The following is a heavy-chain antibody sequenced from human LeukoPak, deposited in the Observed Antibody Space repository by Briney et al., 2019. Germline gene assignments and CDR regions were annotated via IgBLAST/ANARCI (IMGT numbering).Heavy chain of an antibody. Sequence: SETLSLTCTVSGGSISSYYWSWIRQPPGKGLEWIGYIYYSGSTNYNPSLKSRVTISVDTSKNQFSLKLSSVTAADTAVYYCARHPAPWNFDYWGQGTLVTVSS. CDR3: ARHPAPWNFDY. V-gene: IGHV4-59*08. J-gene: IGHJ4*02. CDR1: GGSISSYY. CDR2: IYYSGST. D-gene: IGHD1-1*01.